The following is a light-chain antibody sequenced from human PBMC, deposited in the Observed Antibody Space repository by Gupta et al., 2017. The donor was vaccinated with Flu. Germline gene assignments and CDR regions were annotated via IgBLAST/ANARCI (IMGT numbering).Light chain of an antibody. CDR3: LQCNTFPRT. CDR1: QFIGNH. Sequence: GERVTFTCRASQFIGNHLAWFQQKPGRAPDLRINDDSTLQSGAPSRFSGRGSGTEFTLTIDSLQPEDFATYYCLQCNTFPRTFGQGT. V-gene: IGKV1-9*01. J-gene: IGKJ2*01. CDR2: DDS.